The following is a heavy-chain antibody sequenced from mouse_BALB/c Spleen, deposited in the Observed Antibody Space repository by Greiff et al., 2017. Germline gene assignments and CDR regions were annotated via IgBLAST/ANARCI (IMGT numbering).Heavy chain of an antibody. V-gene: IGHV5-4*02. CDR1: GFTFSDYY. D-gene: IGHD2-14*01. Sequence: EVKVVESGGGLVKPGGSLKLSCAASGFTFSDYYMYWVRQTPEKRLEWVATISDGGSYTYYPDSVKGRFTISRDNAKNNLYLQMSSLKSEDTAMYYCARDHRYDVAYWGQGTLVTVSA. CDR3: ARDHRYDVAY. CDR2: ISDGGSYT. J-gene: IGHJ3*01.